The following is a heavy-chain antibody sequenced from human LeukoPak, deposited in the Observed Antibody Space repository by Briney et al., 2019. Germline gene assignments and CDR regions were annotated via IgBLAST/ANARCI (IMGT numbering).Heavy chain of an antibody. CDR1: GFTFSNYW. Sequence: GGSLRLSCAASGFTFSNYWMHWVRQAPGKGLVWVSRINTDGSTTTYADSVKGRFTISRDNDKNMLYLQMNSLGAEDTAVYYCTRAGGRYSYEHWGQGTLVTVSS. V-gene: IGHV3-74*01. J-gene: IGHJ4*02. CDR2: INTDGSTT. D-gene: IGHD5-18*01. CDR3: TRAGGRYSYEH.